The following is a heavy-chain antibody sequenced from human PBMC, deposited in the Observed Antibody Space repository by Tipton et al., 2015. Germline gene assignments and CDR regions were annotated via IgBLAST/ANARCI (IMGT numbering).Heavy chain of an antibody. D-gene: IGHD2-8*01. CDR2: VYPGGGT. J-gene: IGHJ4*02. CDR1: GYSINNDYY. V-gene: IGHV4-38-2*01. CDR3: ASQDIVLMVYGFDY. Sequence: GLVKPSETMSLTCDVSGYSINNDYYWGWIRQAPGKGLEWIGFVYPGGGTYYNPSLKSRVTISVDTSKNQFSLRLSSVTAADTAVYYCASQDIVLMVYGFDYWGQGTLVTVSS.